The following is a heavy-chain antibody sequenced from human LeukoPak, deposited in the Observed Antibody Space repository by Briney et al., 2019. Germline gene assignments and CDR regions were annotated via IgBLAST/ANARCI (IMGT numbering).Heavy chain of an antibody. CDR3: AHSVYYDFWSGYYDFDY. Sequence: SGPTLVNPTQTLTLTCTFSGFSLSTSGVGVGWIRQPPGKALEWLALIYWNDDKRYSPSLKSRLTITKDISKNQVVLTMTNMDPVDTATYYCAHSVYYDFWSGYYDFDYWGQGTLVTVSS. J-gene: IGHJ4*02. D-gene: IGHD3-3*01. CDR2: IYWNDDK. CDR1: GFSLSTSGVG. V-gene: IGHV2-5*01.